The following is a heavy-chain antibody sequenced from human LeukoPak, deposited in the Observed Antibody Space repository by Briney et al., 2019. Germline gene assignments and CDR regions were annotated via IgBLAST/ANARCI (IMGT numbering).Heavy chain of an antibody. V-gene: IGHV3-33*08. CDR3: ARDRRRLAVAGTELDY. D-gene: IGHD6-19*01. CDR1: GFTFDDYG. CDR2: IWYDGSNK. J-gene: IGHJ4*02. Sequence: PGGSLRLSCAASGFTFDDYGMSWVRQAPGKGLEWVAVIWYDGSNKYYADSVKGRFTISRDNSKNTLYLQMNSLRAEDTAVYYCARDRRRLAVAGTELDYWGQGTLVTVSS.